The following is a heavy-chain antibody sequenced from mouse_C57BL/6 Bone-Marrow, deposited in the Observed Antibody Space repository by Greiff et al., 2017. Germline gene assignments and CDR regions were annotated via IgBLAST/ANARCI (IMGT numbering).Heavy chain of an antibody. CDR1: GYTFTSYW. Sequence: QVQLKQPGAELVKPGASVKLSCKASGYTFTSYWMQWVKQRPGQGLEWIGEIDPSDSYTNYNQKFKGKATLTVDTSSSTAYMQLSSLTSEDSAVYYCARPPSCGYGGPYWYFDVWGTGTTVTVSS. J-gene: IGHJ1*03. V-gene: IGHV1-50*01. CDR2: IDPSDSYT. CDR3: ARPPSCGYGGPYWYFDV. D-gene: IGHD2-2*01.